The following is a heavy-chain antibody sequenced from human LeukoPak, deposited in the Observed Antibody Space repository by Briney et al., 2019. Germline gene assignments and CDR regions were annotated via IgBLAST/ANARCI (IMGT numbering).Heavy chain of an antibody. D-gene: IGHD3-22*01. CDR1: GFTVSSNS. Sequence: PGGSLRLSCTVSGFTVSSNSMSWVRQAPGKGLEWVANIKQDGSEKYYVDSVKGRFTISRDNAKNSLYLQMNSLRAEDTAVYYCARGSYYYDSSGYRLFDYWGQGTLVTVSS. CDR3: ARGSYYYDSSGYRLFDY. V-gene: IGHV3-7*01. J-gene: IGHJ4*02. CDR2: IKQDGSEK.